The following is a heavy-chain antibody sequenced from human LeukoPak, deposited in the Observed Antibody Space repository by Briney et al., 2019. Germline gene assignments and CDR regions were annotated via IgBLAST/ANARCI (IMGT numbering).Heavy chain of an antibody. CDR3: AKAGYSSGRKYGMDV. D-gene: IGHD6-19*01. J-gene: IGHJ6*02. V-gene: IGHV3-23*01. CDR2: ISAGGAGT. Sequence: SGGSLRLSCAASGFTFSSYAMSWVRQAPGKGLEWVSTISAGGAGTYYADSVRGRFTISRDNSKNTLYVQMNSLRVEDTAVYYCAKAGYSSGRKYGMDVWGQGTTVTVSS. CDR1: GFTFSSYA.